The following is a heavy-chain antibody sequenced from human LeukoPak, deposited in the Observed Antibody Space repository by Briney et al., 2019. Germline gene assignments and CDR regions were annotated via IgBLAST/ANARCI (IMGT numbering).Heavy chain of an antibody. Sequence: SETLSLTCKVSGGSISSSHWTWIRQPPGKGLEWVGYIYNSGSTSYNPSLKSRVTISVDTSKNQFTLKLSSVTAADTAVYYRAGTTVSRFDYWGQGTLVTVSS. CDR3: AGTTVSRFDY. J-gene: IGHJ4*02. CDR1: GGSISSSH. CDR2: IYNSGST. D-gene: IGHD4-11*01. V-gene: IGHV4-59*08.